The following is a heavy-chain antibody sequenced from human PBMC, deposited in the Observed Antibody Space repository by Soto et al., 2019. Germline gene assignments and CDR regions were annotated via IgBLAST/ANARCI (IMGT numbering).Heavy chain of an antibody. Sequence: QVQLVQSGAEVKKPGASVKVSCKASGYTFTSYAMHWVRQAPGQRLEWMGWINAGNGNTKYSQKFQGRVTITRDTSASTAYMELSSLRSEDMAVYYCARLVGYYAPLDVWGQGTTVTVSS. CDR3: ARLVGYYAPLDV. V-gene: IGHV1-3*01. CDR2: INAGNGNT. CDR1: GYTFTSYA. J-gene: IGHJ6*02. D-gene: IGHD3-3*01.